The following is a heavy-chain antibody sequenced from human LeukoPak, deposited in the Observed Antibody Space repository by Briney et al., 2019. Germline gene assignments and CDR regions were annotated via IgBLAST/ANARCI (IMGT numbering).Heavy chain of an antibody. V-gene: IGHV3-23*01. Sequence: PGMSLRLSCAASGFTFSSYAMSWVRQATGKGLEWVSANSGSGGSTYYAHSVKGRFTISRDNSKNTLYLQMNSLRAEDTAVYYCAKDKCSGGSCYPLNLDYWGQGTLVTVSS. D-gene: IGHD2-15*01. CDR1: GFTFSSYA. J-gene: IGHJ4*02. CDR2: NSGSGGST. CDR3: AKDKCSGGSCYPLNLDY.